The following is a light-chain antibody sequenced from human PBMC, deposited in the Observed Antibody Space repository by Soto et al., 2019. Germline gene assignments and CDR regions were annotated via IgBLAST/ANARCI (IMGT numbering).Light chain of an antibody. CDR2: EVS. J-gene: IGLJ1*01. CDR1: STDVGGYDF. CDR3: SSYRSGTTVV. Sequence: QSVLAQPASVSGSPGQSISISCTGNSTDVGGYDFVSWYKHQAGTAPKLLISEVSKRPSGVSDRFSGSKSGDTASLTISGLQAEDEADYYCSSYRSGTTVVFGSGTKVTVL. V-gene: IGLV2-14*01.